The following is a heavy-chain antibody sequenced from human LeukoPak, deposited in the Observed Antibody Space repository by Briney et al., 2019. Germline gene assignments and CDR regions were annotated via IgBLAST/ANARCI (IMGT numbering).Heavy chain of an antibody. Sequence: GGSLRLSCAASGFTFSDYYMSWIRQAPGKGLEWISYISNSGTIIEYVDSVKGRFTISRDNGRNSLYLEMSSLRVEDTAVYYCARDGSGSFTTDWFDTWGQGTLVTVSS. CDR3: ARDGSGSFTTDWFDT. J-gene: IGHJ5*02. CDR2: ISNSGTII. V-gene: IGHV3-11*01. CDR1: GFTFSDYY. D-gene: IGHD1-26*01.